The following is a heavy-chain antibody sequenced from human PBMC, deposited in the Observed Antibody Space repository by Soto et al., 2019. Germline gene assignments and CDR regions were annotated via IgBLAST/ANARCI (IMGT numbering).Heavy chain of an antibody. CDR1: GGSISSGGYY. D-gene: IGHD3-9*01. J-gene: IGHJ4*02. Sequence: SETLSLTCTVSGGSISSGGYYWSWIRQHPGKGLEWIGYIYYSGSTHYNPSLKSRVTISVDTSKNQFSLKLSSVTAADTAVYYCARGAWLFLDYWGQGTLVTVSS. CDR3: ARGAWLFLDY. V-gene: IGHV4-31*03. CDR2: IYYSGST.